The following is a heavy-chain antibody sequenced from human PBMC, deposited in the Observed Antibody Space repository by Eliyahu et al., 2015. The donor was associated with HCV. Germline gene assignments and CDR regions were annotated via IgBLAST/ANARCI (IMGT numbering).Heavy chain of an antibody. Sequence: EVQLVESGGGLVQPGGSLRLSCVASGFTFSTYWMSWVRQAPGKGLEWVANIKQDGSEKYYVDSVKGRFTISRDNAKNSLYLQMNSLRAEDTAVYYCARPKEPLDWLLSHDYWGQGTLVTVSS. J-gene: IGHJ4*02. V-gene: IGHV3-7*01. CDR2: IKQDGSEK. CDR1: GFTFSTYW. CDR3: ARPKEPLDWLLSHDY. D-gene: IGHD3/OR15-3a*01.